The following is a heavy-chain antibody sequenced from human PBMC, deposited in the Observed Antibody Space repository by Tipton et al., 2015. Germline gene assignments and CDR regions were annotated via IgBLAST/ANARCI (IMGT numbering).Heavy chain of an antibody. CDR3: ARXXTXXXXESAGXYXXXXAXXI. J-gene: IGHJ3*02. CDR2: IYYSGTP. Sequence: LRLXCTVSGGSISSXXFXWXXIRQPPGXGLXXIGXIYYSGTPFSSPSLQSRVTIFVDTSKNQFSLKLRSVTAADTAVYFXARXXTXXXXESAGXYXXXXAXXIXGXXTVXXXSS. CDR1: GGSISSXXFX. D-gene: IGHD3-9*01. V-gene: IGHV4-39*01.